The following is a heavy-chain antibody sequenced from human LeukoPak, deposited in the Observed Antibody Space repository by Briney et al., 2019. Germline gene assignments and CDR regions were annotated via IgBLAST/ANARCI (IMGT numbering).Heavy chain of an antibody. CDR3: ARVSSRWPAGALDY. V-gene: IGHV4-34*01. J-gene: IGHJ4*02. CDR1: GGSFSGYY. Sequence: SETLSLTCAVYGGSFSGYYWSWIRQPPGKGLEWIGEINHSGSTNYNPSLKSRVTISVDTSKNQFSLKPSSVTAADTAVYYCARVSSRWPAGALDYWGQGTLVTVSS. CDR2: INHSGST. D-gene: IGHD2-2*01.